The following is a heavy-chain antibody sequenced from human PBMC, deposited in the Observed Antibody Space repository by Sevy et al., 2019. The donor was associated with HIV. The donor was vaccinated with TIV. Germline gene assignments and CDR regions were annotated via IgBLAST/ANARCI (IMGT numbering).Heavy chain of an antibody. D-gene: IGHD1-20*01. CDR1: GGSISGYY. V-gene: IGHV4-59*01. CDR3: ARSRVITGTFDY. J-gene: IGHJ4*02. Sequence: SETLSLTCTVSGGSISGYYWSWIRQPPGKGLEWIGHISYSGSTNYNPPLKSRVTISVDTSKNEFSLKLSSVTAADTAVYYCARSRVITGTFDYWGQGTLVTVSS. CDR2: ISYSGST.